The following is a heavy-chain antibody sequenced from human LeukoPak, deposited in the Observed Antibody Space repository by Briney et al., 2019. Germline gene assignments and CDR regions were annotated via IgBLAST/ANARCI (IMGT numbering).Heavy chain of an antibody. CDR1: GYSFTNYW. CDR3: AGSIVGATTLDY. D-gene: IGHD1-26*01. V-gene: IGHV5-51*01. J-gene: IGHJ4*02. Sequence: GESLKISCQASGYSFTNYWIGWVRQMPGKGPEWMGIIYPSDSDTRYSPSFQGQVSISADESINFVHLQWGSLKASDTAMYYCAGSIVGATTLDYWGQGTLVTVSS. CDR2: IYPSDSDT.